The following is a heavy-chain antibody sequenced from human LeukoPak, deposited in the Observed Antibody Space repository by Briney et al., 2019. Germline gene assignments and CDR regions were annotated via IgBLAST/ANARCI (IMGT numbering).Heavy chain of an antibody. D-gene: IGHD3-16*01. CDR2: IYYSGST. Sequence: SETLSLTCTVSGGSFSTYYWSWIRQPPGKGLEWIGYIYYSGSTNYNPSLKSRVTISVDTSKNQFSLTLNSVTAADTAVYYCARVITVRGVIFDYWGQGTQVTVSS. J-gene: IGHJ4*02. V-gene: IGHV4-59*01. CDR3: ARVITVRGVIFDY. CDR1: GGSFSTYY.